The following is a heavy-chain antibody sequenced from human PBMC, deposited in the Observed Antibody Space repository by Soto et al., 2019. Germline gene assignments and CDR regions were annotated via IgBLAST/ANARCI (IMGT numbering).Heavy chain of an antibody. Sequence: ASVKVSCKASGYTFNTYGINWVRQAPGQGLEWMGWISAYNGNTNYAEKVRGRVTMTTDTSTSTAYMELRSLRSDDTAVYYCAREALYSSGWYYSDYWGQGTPVTVYS. CDR3: AREALYSSGWYYSDY. CDR2: ISAYNGNT. J-gene: IGHJ4*02. CDR1: GYTFNTYG. D-gene: IGHD6-13*01. V-gene: IGHV1-18*01.